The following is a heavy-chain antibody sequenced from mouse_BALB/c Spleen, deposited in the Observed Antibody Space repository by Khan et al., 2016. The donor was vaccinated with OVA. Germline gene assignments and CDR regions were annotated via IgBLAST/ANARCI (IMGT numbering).Heavy chain of an antibody. CDR1: GYTFTSYV. V-gene: IGHV1S136*01. J-gene: IGHJ3*01. CDR3: VRSLFYCASAYDGFAY. D-gene: IGHD1-1*01. CDR2: ISPNSDGS. Sequence: VQLQQSGPELVKPGASVKMSCKASGYTFTSYVMHWVKQKPSQGLEWIGYISPNSDGSKYNEMFRGKATLTSDKSSSTAYMELSSLTAEVSAVYYCVRSLFYCASAYDGFAYWGQGTLVTVSA.